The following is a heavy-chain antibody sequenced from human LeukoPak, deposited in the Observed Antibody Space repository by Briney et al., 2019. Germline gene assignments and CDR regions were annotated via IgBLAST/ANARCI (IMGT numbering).Heavy chain of an antibody. CDR2: INHSGST. CDR3: ARGQYRRDY. CDR1: GFTFSNAW. D-gene: IGHD2-2*01. J-gene: IGHJ4*02. V-gene: IGHV4-34*01. Sequence: GSLRLSCAASGFTFSNAWMSWIRQPPGKGLEWIGEINHSGSTNYNPSLKSRVTISVDTSENQFSLKLSSVTAADTGVYYCARGQYRRDYWGQGTLVTVSS.